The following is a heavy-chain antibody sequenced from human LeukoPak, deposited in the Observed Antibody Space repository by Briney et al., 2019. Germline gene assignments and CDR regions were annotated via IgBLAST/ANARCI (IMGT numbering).Heavy chain of an antibody. D-gene: IGHD3-22*01. CDR2: IRFDGSNK. V-gene: IGHV3-30*02. Sequence: PGGSLRLSCAASGFSFSSHGMHWVRQAQGKGLEWVAFIRFDGSNKYYADSMKGRFTISRDNSKNTVYLQMNSLRAEDTAVYYCVRDQYYDSSGYGYWGQGTLVIVSS. CDR1: GFSFSSHG. CDR3: VRDQYYDSSGYGY. J-gene: IGHJ4*02.